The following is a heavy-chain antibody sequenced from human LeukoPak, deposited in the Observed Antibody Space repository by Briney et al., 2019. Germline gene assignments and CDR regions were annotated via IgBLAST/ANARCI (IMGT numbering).Heavy chain of an antibody. CDR1: GFTFSDYH. V-gene: IGHV3-11*01. CDR2: TRSSGGTT. J-gene: IGHJ4*02. CDR3: ARGGHMGSAPFDY. Sequence: GGSLRLSCAASGFTFSDYHMTWIRRAPGKGLEWGSFTRSSGGTTYYADSVMDRFTNARSNTKNSLYLQMNSLRADDTAVYYCARGGHMGSAPFDYWGQGTLVTVPS. D-gene: IGHD1-26*01.